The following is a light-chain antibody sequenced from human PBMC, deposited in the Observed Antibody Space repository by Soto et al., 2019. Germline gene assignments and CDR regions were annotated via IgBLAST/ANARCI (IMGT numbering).Light chain of an antibody. CDR2: DAC. Sequence: EFVLTQSPGTLSLSPGERATLSCRASQTVRNNYLAWYQQKPGQAPSXLXYDACSRATGIPDRFSGGGSGTDFTLTISRLEPEDFAVYYCQQFSSYPLTFGGGTKVDIK. J-gene: IGKJ4*01. V-gene: IGKV3-20*01. CDR3: QQFSSYPLT. CDR1: QTVRNNY.